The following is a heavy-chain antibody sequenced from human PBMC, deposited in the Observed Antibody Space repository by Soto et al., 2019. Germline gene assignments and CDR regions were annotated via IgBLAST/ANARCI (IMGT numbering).Heavy chain of an antibody. Sequence: GGFLRLSCAAPGFTFSNAWMSWVRQAPGKGLEWVGRIKSRTNGGTTDYAAPVKGRFTISRDDSKNTLYVQMTSLRTEDTAVYYCTTDDPINRSWGKGTLVTVSS. CDR1: GFTFSNAW. CDR3: TTDDPINRS. V-gene: IGHV3-15*01. CDR2: IKSRTNGGTT. J-gene: IGHJ5*02.